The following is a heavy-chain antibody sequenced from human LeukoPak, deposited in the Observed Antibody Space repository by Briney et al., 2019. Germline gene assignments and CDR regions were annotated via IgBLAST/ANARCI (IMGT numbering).Heavy chain of an antibody. CDR2: ISGSGYST. V-gene: IGHV3-23*01. D-gene: IGHD5-18*01. J-gene: IGHJ4*02. CDR1: GFSFSSYA. CDR3: AKDFHDTTMITLIFDY. Sequence: GGSLRLSWAAAGFSFSSYAMSWVRQAPGKGLEWVSAISGSGYSTYYADSVKGRFTISRDNSKNTLYLQMNSLTAEDTAVYYCAKDFHDTTMITLIFDYWGQGTLVTVSS.